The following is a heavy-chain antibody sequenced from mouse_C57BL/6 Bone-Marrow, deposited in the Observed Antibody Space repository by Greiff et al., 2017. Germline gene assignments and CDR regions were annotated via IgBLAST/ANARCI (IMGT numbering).Heavy chain of an antibody. CDR1: GYTFTDYY. Sequence: EVQLQQSGPELVKPGASVKISCKASGYTFTDYYMNWVKQSHGKSLEWIGDINPNNGGTSYNQKFKGKATLTVDKSSSTAYMELRSLTSEDSAVYYCARNDYGPSYYFDYWGQGTTLTVSS. CDR2: INPNNGGT. CDR3: ARNDYGPSYYFDY. V-gene: IGHV1-26*01. D-gene: IGHD1-2*01. J-gene: IGHJ2*01.